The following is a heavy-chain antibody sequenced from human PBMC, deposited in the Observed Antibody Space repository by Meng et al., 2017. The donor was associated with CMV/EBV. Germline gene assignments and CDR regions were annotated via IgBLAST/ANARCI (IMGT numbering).Heavy chain of an antibody. V-gene: IGHV4-39*07. CDR1: GGSISSSSYY. CDR2: IYYSGST. J-gene: IGHJ4*02. D-gene: IGHD3-22*01. CDR3: ARYYYDSSGYIDY. Sequence: QLQLQESGPGLVKPSETLSLTCTVSGGSISSSSYYWGWIRQPPGKGLEWIGSIYYSGSTYYNPSLKSRVTISVDTSKNQFSLKLSSVTAADTAVYYCARYYYDSSGYIDYWGQGTLVTVSS.